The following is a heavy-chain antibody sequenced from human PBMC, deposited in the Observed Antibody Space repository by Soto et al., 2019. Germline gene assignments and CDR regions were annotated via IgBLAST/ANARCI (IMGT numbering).Heavy chain of an antibody. V-gene: IGHV4-39*01. CDR2: VFYTGFN. J-gene: IGHJ4*02. CDR3: ATSQKGYNWNYFDH. Sequence: PSETLSLTCAASGGSISGSYYYWGWLRQCPGKGPEWIGSVFYTGFNSYHPFLGRRVSVSVDTSKNQFCLKVSGVSAADTAVYSFATSQKGYNWNYFDHWGQGALVTVSS. D-gene: IGHD1-20*01. CDR1: GGSISGSYYY.